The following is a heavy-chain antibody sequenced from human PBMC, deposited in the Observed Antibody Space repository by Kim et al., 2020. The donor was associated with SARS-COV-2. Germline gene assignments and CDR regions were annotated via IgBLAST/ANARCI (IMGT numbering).Heavy chain of an antibody. Sequence: SETLSLTCAVYGGSFSGYYWSWIRQPPGKGLEWIGEINHSGSTNYNPSLKSRVTISVDTSKNQFSLKLSSVTAADTAVYYCARSSYGSGFKYYYYYGMDV. CDR1: GGSFSGYY. CDR3: ARSSYGSGFKYYYYYGMDV. V-gene: IGHV4-34*01. J-gene: IGHJ6*01. CDR2: INHSGST. D-gene: IGHD3-10*01.